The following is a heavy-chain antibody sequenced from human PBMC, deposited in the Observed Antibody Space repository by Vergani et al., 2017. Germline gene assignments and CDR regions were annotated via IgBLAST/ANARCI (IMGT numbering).Heavy chain of an antibody. CDR1: EYSFTSHW. D-gene: IGHD2-21*02. CDR2: IYPGDSGT. J-gene: IGHJ3*02. Sequence: EVQLVQSGAEVKMPGESLKISCKLFEYSFTSHWIAWVRQMPGEGREWMGIIYPGDSGTRYSPSFQVQVTISAEKTISTTYLQWSSLKASDTAMYYCARMRLTVIQGENGAFDIWGQGTMVTVSS. CDR3: ARMRLTVIQGENGAFDI. V-gene: IGHV5-51*03.